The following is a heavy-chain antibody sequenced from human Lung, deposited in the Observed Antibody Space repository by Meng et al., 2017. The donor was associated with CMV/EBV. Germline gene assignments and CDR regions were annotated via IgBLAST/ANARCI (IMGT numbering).Heavy chain of an antibody. CDR1: GFTFSGYW. J-gene: IGHJ6*02. Sequence: GGSLRLXXVASGFTFSGYWMHWVRQAPGKGLVWVSRIKSDGSSSAYADSVRGRFTISRDNAKNTLYLQMNSLRADDTAVYYCARENYRQYYYYGMDVWGQGTTVTVSS. V-gene: IGHV3-74*01. CDR2: IKSDGSSS. CDR3: ARENYRQYYYYGMDV. D-gene: IGHD1-7*01.